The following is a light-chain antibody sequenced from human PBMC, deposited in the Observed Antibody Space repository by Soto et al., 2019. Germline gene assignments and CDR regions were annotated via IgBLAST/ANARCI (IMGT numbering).Light chain of an antibody. Sequence: DIQMTQSPSTLSASVGDRVTITCRASLNISNWLAWYQQRPGRAPNLLIHDASTSESGVPSRFSGSGSVTEFTLTISSLQPDDFATYYCPQYYTLYTFGQGTKVEIK. CDR2: DAS. V-gene: IGKV1-5*01. CDR1: LNISNW. J-gene: IGKJ2*01. CDR3: PQYYTLYT.